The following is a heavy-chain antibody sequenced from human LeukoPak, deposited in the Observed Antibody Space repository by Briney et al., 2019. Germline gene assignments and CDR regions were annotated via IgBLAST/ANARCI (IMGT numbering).Heavy chain of an antibody. Sequence: GGSMRLSCVASGFTFRSYWMCWVRQAPGKGLEWVANINQGGSVQYYMDSVKGRFTISRDDAKNSLYVQMNSLRDEDTAVYYCARVEYSGWNLEYWGQGTLVTVSS. CDR2: INQGGSVQ. CDR3: ARVEYSGWNLEY. D-gene: IGHD5-12*01. CDR1: GFTFRSYW. J-gene: IGHJ4*02. V-gene: IGHV3-7*01.